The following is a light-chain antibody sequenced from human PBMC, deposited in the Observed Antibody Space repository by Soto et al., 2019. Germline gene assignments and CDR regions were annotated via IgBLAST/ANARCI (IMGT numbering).Light chain of an antibody. V-gene: IGLV2-8*01. CDR3: SSYAGSNNYV. CDR1: SSDVGGYNY. J-gene: IGLJ1*01. CDR2: EVS. Sequence: QSALTQPPSASGSPGQSVTISCTGTSSDVGGYNYVSWYQQHTGKAPKLMIYEVSKRTSGVPDRFSGSKSGNTASLTVSGLQAEDDADYYCSSYAGSNNYVFGAGTKLTVL.